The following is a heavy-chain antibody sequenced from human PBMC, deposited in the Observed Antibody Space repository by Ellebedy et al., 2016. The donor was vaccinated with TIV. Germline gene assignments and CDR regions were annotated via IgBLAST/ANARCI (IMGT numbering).Heavy chain of an antibody. J-gene: IGHJ3*02. V-gene: IGHV3-23*05. CDR1: AFTFSRYA. CDR3: ATRHNGAFDI. CDR2: IYSGGSS. D-gene: IGHD1-14*01. Sequence: GESLKISXAASAFTFSRYAMSWVRQAPGKGLEWVSVIYSGGSSYYADSVQGRFTTSRDSSKNTLYLQMNSLRAEDTAVYYCATRHNGAFDIWGRGTMVTVSS.